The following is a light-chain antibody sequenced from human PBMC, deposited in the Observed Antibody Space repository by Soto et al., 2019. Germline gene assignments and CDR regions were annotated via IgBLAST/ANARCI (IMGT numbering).Light chain of an antibody. CDR2: DVS. CDR3: SSYTSSSTLEV. CDR1: SSDVGGYNY. Sequence: QSVLTQPASVSGSPGQSITISCTGTSSDVGGYNYVSWYQQHPGKAPKLMIYDVSNRPSGVSNRFSGAKSGNTASLTISGLSAEDEADYYCSSYTSSSTLEVFGTGTQLTVL. V-gene: IGLV2-14*01. J-gene: IGLJ1*01.